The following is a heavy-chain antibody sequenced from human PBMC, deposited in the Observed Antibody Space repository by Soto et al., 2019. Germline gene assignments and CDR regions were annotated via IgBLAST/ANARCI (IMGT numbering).Heavy chain of an antibody. CDR2: IKSKTDGGTT. CDR3: TTGRYFDWSVGNWFDP. V-gene: IGHV3-15*01. CDR1: GFTFSNAW. Sequence: PGGSLRLSCAASGFTFSNAWMSWVRQAPGKGLEWVGRIKSKTDGGTTDYAAPVKGRFTISRDDSKNTLYLQMNSLKTEDTAVYYCTTGRYFDWSVGNWFDPWGQGTLVTVSS. D-gene: IGHD3-9*01. J-gene: IGHJ5*02.